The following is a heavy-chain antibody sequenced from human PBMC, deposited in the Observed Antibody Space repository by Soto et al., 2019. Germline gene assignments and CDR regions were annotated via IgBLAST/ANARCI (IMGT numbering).Heavy chain of an antibody. D-gene: IGHD2-15*01. J-gene: IGHJ3*02. CDR3: ARHFDSPAAFDI. CDR1: GDSISSSIYY. V-gene: IGHV4-39*01. Sequence: QLQLQESGPRLVKPSETLSLTCTVSGDSISSSIYYWGWIRQPPGMGLEWIGSIYYSGSTNCNPSLKSRITMSVDTSRNQFSLRLTAVTAADTAVYYCARHFDSPAAFDIWGQGTVVTVSS. CDR2: IYYSGST.